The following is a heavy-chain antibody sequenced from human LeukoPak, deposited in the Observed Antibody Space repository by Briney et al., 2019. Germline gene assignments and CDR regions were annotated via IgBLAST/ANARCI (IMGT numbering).Heavy chain of an antibody. D-gene: IGHD3-22*01. V-gene: IGHV4-4*07. Sequence: PSETLSLTCTVSGGSISSYYWSWLRQPAGKGLEWIGRIYSSGTTNYNPSLKSRVTMSPDTSKNQFSLKLTSVTAADTAVYYCARAGDSSGYYWVFDYWGQGTLVTVSS. J-gene: IGHJ4*02. CDR2: IYSSGTT. CDR3: ARAGDSSGYYWVFDY. CDR1: GGSISSYY.